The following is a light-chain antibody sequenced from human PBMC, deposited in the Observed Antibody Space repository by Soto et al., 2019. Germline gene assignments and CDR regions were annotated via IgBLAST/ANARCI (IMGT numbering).Light chain of an antibody. V-gene: IGKV1-27*01. CDR3: QKYNSAPWT. Sequence: DIQMTQSPSSLSASVGDRVTITCRASQGISNYLAWYQQKPGKVPKLLIYAASTLQSGVASRFSGSGSRTDFTLTISSLQPEDVATYYCQKYNSAPWTFGQGTKVEIK. CDR1: QGISNY. J-gene: IGKJ1*01. CDR2: AAS.